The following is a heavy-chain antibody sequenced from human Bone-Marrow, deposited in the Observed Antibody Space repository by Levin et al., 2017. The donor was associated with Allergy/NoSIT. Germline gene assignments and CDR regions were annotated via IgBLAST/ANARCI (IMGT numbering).Heavy chain of an antibody. CDR3: ARNDAAMVRYYGMDV. CDR2: IYYSGST. V-gene: IGHV4-31*03. D-gene: IGHD5-18*01. J-gene: IGHJ6*02. CDR1: GGSISSGGYY. Sequence: LRLSCTVSGGSISSGGYYWSWIRQHPGTGLEWIGYIYYSGSTYYNPSLKSRVTISVDTSKNQFSLKLSSVTAADTAVYYCARNDAAMVRYYGMDVWGQGTTVTVSS.